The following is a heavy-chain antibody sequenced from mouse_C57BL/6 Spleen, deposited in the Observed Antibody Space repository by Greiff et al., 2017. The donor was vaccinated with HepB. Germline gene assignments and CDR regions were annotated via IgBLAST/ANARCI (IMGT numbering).Heavy chain of an antibody. D-gene: IGHD2-4*01. Sequence: EVQRVESGPGLVKPSQSLSLTCSVTGYSITSGYYWNWIRQFPGNKLEWMGYISYDGSNNYNPSLKNRISITRDTSKNQFFLKLNSVTTEDTATYYCARYDYDDGGYYAMDYWGQGTSVTVSS. V-gene: IGHV3-6*01. CDR1: GYSITSGYY. CDR2: ISYDGSN. CDR3: ARYDYDDGGYYAMDY. J-gene: IGHJ4*01.